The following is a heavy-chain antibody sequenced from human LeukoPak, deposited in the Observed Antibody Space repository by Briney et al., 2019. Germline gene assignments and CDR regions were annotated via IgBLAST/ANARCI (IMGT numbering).Heavy chain of an antibody. CDR2: INPNSGGT. D-gene: IGHD3-22*01. CDR1: GYTFTAYY. J-gene: IGHJ4*02. Sequence: ASVKVSCKASGYTFTAYYMHWVRQAPGQGLEWMGWINPNSGGTNYAQKFQGRVTMTRDTSISTAYMELSRLRSDDTAVYYCARAHLRYDSSGYDDYFDYWGQGTLVTVSS. V-gene: IGHV1-2*02. CDR3: ARAHLRYDSSGYDDYFDY.